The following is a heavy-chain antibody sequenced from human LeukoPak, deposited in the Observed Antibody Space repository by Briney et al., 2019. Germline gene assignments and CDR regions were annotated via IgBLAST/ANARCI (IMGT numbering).Heavy chain of an antibody. D-gene: IGHD6-13*01. V-gene: IGHV1-18*01. CDR1: GYTFSSYG. Sequence: ASVKVSCKASGYTFSSYGISWVRQAPGLGLEWMGWISAYDGNTNYAQKVQGRVTMTTDTSTSTAYLELRSLRSDDTAVYYCAANGYSSSWYKGGWFDPWGQGTLVTVSS. CDR2: ISAYDGNT. CDR3: AANGYSSSWYKGGWFDP. J-gene: IGHJ5*02.